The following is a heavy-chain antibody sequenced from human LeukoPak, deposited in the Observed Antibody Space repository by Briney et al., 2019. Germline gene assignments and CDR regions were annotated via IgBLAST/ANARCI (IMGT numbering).Heavy chain of an antibody. D-gene: IGHD6-19*01. CDR3: TTDYGSGWTMYFDY. Sequence: PGGSLRLSCAASRFTFSNAWMSWVRQAPGKGLEWVGRIKSKTDGGTTDYAAPVKGRFTISRDDSKNTLYLQMNSLKTEDTAVYYCTTDYGSGWTMYFDYWGQGTLVTVSS. CDR1: RFTFSNAW. CDR2: IKSKTDGGTT. J-gene: IGHJ4*02. V-gene: IGHV3-15*01.